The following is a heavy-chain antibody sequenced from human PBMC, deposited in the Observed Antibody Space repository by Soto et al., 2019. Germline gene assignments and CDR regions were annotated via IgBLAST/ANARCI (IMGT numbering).Heavy chain of an antibody. Sequence: GGSLRLSCAASGFTFSSYGMHWVRQAPGKGLEWVAVISYDGSNKYYADSVKGRFTISRDNSKNTLYLQMNSLRAEDTAVYYCAKIADRYSTDCYYYYGMDVWGQGTTVTVSS. CDR1: GFTFSSYG. CDR3: AKIADRYSTDCYYYYGMDV. D-gene: IGHD6-13*01. J-gene: IGHJ6*02. V-gene: IGHV3-30*18. CDR2: ISYDGSNK.